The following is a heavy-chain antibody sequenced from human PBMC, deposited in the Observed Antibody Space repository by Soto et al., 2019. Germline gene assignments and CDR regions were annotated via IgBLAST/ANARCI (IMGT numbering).Heavy chain of an antibody. D-gene: IGHD4-4*01. CDR2: IIPIIGII. J-gene: IGHJ5*02. V-gene: IGHV1-69*08. CDR3: AGDPDSHYNDSHASSYP. CDR1: GGTLSTYT. Sequence: QVQLVQSGAEVKKPGSSVKVSCKASGGTLSTYTITWVRQAPGQGLERMGRIIPIIGIINYAQKFQGRVTISADKFTGTAYMELTGLRSDDTAVYYCAGDPDSHYNDSHASSYPWGQGTLVTVSS.